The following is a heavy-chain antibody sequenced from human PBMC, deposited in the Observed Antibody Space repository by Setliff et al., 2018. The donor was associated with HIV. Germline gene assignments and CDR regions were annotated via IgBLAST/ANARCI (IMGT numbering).Heavy chain of an antibody. V-gene: IGHV4-4*08. CDR2: LDTRGRA. CDR1: GGSISRYF. J-gene: IGHJ4*02. Sequence: SETLSLTCTVSGGSISRYFWNWIRQPPGKGLEWIGYLDTRGRAIYNPSLESRVAIWMDTSKNQFSLRLTSVAAADTAVYFCARQAERDDDSYLDYWGQGTLVTVSS. D-gene: IGHD3-22*01. CDR3: ARQAERDDDSYLDY.